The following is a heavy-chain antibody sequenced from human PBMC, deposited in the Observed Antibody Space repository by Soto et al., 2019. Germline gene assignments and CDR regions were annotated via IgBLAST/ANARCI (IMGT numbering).Heavy chain of an antibody. J-gene: IGHJ5*02. CDR3: ARVGIQLWSSGRNRFVP. CDR2: IYSTGSS. CDR1: GGSISSGNYY. Sequence: SETLSLTCSVSGGSISSGNYYWSWIRQSPGNGLEWIGYIYSTGSSYYNPSLRSRVSMSVDTSKNQFSLNLSSVTAGTTAVYFCARVGIQLWSSGRNRFVPWYTGTLFTIFS. D-gene: IGHD5-18*01. V-gene: IGHV4-30-4*01.